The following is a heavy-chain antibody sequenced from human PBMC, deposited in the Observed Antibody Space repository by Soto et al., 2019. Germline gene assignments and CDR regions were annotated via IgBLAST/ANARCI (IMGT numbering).Heavy chain of an antibody. J-gene: IGHJ3*02. Sequence: SVKVSCKASEFTFTTSAVQWVRQARGQRPEWIGWIVVGSANTNYAQKFQERVAITRDMSTTTAYMELSSLRSEDTAVYYCARDRDDCSGGSCAGDAFDIWGQGTMVTVSS. CDR2: IVVGSANT. V-gene: IGHV1-58*01. CDR1: EFTFTTSA. D-gene: IGHD2-15*01. CDR3: ARDRDDCSGGSCAGDAFDI.